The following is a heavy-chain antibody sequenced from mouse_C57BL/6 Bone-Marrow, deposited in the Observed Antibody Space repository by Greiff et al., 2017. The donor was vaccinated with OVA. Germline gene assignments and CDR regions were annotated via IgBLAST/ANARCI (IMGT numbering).Heavy chain of an antibody. CDR2: ISYDGSN. Sequence: EVKLVESGPGLVKPSQSLSLTCSVTGYSITSGYYWNWIRQFPGNKLEWMGYISYDGSNNYNPSLKNRISITRDTSKNQFFLKLNSVTTEDTATYYCARGGYYGSSPDVWGTGTTVTVSS. J-gene: IGHJ1*03. V-gene: IGHV3-6*01. CDR1: GYSITSGYY. CDR3: ARGGYYGSSPDV. D-gene: IGHD1-1*01.